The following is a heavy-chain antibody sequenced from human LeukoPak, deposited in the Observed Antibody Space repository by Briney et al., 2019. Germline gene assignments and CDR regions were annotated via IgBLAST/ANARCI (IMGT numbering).Heavy chain of an antibody. D-gene: IGHD6-6*01. Sequence: PSETLSLTCAVYGGSFSGYYWSWIRQPPGKGLEWIGEINHSGSTNYNPSLKSRVTISVDTSKNQFSLKLSSVTAADTAVYYCARYRTQSIGVDYWGQGTLVTVSS. J-gene: IGHJ4*02. CDR1: GGSFSGYY. CDR3: ARYRTQSIGVDY. V-gene: IGHV4-34*01. CDR2: INHSGST.